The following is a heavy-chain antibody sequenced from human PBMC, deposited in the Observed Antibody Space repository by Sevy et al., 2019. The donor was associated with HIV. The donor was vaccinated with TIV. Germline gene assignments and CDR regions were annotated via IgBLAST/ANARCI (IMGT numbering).Heavy chain of an antibody. Sequence: GGSLRLSCAASGFTFSSYAMSWVRQAPGKGLEWVSAISGSGGSTYFADSVKGRFTISRDNSKNTLYLQMNSLRAEDTAVYYCAKEGYYYDSSGYYRWGQGTLVTVSS. CDR2: ISGSGGST. J-gene: IGHJ5*02. CDR1: GFTFSSYA. V-gene: IGHV3-23*01. D-gene: IGHD3-22*01. CDR3: AKEGYYYDSSGYYR.